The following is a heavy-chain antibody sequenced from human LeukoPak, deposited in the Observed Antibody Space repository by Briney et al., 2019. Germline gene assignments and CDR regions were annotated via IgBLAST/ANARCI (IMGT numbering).Heavy chain of an antibody. CDR2: IYYSGST. D-gene: IGHD3-10*01. V-gene: IGHV4-59*08. Sequence: SETLSLTCTVSGGSISSYYWSWIRQPPGKGLEWIGYIYYSGSTNYNPSLKSRVTISVDTSKNQFSLNLSSVTAADTAVYYCARQRGVTRAFDIWSQGTVVTVSS. J-gene: IGHJ3*02. CDR3: ARQRGVTRAFDI. CDR1: GGSISSYY.